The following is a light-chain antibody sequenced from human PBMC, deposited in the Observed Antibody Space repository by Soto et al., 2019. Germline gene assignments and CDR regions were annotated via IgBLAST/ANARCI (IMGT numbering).Light chain of an antibody. Sequence: EIVLTQSPATLSLSPGKRATLSCRASQSVSSYLAWYQHKPGQAPRLLIYDASNRATGIPARFSGSGSGTDFTLTISSLEPEDFAIYYCQQRRNWPPTFGQGTKLEIK. J-gene: IGKJ2*01. CDR2: DAS. CDR3: QQRRNWPPT. V-gene: IGKV3-11*01. CDR1: QSVSSY.